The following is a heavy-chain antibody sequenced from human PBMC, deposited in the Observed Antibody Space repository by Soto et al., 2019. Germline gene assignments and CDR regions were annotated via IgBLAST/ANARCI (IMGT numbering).Heavy chain of an antibody. CDR2: ISVSGNIF. V-gene: IGHV3-48*03. CDR3: VRDTMTASAAASLYY. D-gene: IGHD2-2*01. CDR1: EETCSRWE. Sequence: AITLARGAGEETCSRWELNWEQKTPVRGLDCISYISVSGNIFKYAESVKGRFTISSDNAANSLHLHMNNLRVDDTALYFCVRDTMTASAAASLYYWCQGTHVTVSS. J-gene: IGHJ4*02.